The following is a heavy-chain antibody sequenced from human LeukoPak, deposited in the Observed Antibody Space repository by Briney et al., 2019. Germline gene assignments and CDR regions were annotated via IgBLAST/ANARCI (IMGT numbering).Heavy chain of an antibody. Sequence: GGSLRLSCAASGFTFSNYWMSWVRQAPGKGLEWVANINQDGSEKYYVDSVKGRFTISRDNAKNSVYLQMNSLRAEDAAVYYCAKDTKETAIYDFDYWGQGTLVTVSS. CDR2: INQDGSEK. D-gene: IGHD5-18*01. CDR3: AKDTKETAIYDFDY. J-gene: IGHJ4*02. V-gene: IGHV3-7*01. CDR1: GFTFSNYW.